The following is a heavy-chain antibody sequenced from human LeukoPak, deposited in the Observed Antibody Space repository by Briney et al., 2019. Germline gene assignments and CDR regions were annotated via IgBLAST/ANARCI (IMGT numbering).Heavy chain of an antibody. J-gene: IGHJ4*02. CDR3: AKPRSAESPFDY. CDR1: GFTFSSYA. Sequence: GGSLRPSCAASGFTFSSYAMSWVRQAPGKGLEWVSGFSGSGGSTYYADSVQGRFTISRDNSKNTLYPQMNSLRAEDTAVYYCAKPRSAESPFDYWGQGTLVTVSS. CDR2: FSGSGGST. V-gene: IGHV3-23*01. D-gene: IGHD3-3*01.